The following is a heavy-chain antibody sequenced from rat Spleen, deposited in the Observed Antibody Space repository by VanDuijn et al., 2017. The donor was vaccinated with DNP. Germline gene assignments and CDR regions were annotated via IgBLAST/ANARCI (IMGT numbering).Heavy chain of an antibody. CDR1: GFTFSNFG. CDR3: ATHGSISTISTGAMDV. CDR2: ISPSGGST. J-gene: IGHJ4*01. D-gene: IGHD1-2*01. V-gene: IGHV5-19*01. Sequence: EVQLVESGGDLVQPGGSLKLSCATSGFTFSNFGMHWLRQARTKGLEWVASISPSGGSTYYRDSVTGRFTISRDNAKRTLYLQMDSLRSEDTATYYCATHGSISTISTGAMDVWGQGTSVTVSS.